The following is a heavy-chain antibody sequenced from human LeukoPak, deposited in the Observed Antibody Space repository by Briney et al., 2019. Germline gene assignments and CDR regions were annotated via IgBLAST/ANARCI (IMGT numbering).Heavy chain of an antibody. V-gene: IGHV1-18*04. CDR1: DYTFTSYG. Sequence: ASVRGSCKASDYTFTSYGISWVRQAPGQGLEWMGWISTYNGNTNYAQKLQGRVTMTTDTSTSTAYMELRSLRSDDTAVYYCARDLGLVVPAAISDYWGQGTLVTVSS. D-gene: IGHD2-2*01. CDR3: ARDLGLVVPAAISDY. J-gene: IGHJ4*02. CDR2: ISTYNGNT.